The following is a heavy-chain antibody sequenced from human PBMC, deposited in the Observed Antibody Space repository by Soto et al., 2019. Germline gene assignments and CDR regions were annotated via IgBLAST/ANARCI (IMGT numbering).Heavy chain of an antibody. CDR2: IYWDDDK. D-gene: IGHD3-10*01. CDR1: GFPLSTSRMG. V-gene: IGHV2-5*02. J-gene: IGHJ6*02. CDR3: AHSKNPWFGGNYGMDV. Sequence: SGPKRFSHRHAHRLPCTFSGFPLSTSRMGAGWIRQPPGKALEWLALIYWDDDKRYSPSLKSRLTITKDTSKNQVVLTMTNMDPVDTATYYCAHSKNPWFGGNYGMDVWGQGTTVTVS.